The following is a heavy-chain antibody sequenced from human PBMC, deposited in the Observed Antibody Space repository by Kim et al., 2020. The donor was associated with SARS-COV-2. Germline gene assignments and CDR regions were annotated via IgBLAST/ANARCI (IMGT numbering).Heavy chain of an antibody. Sequence: ESVKGQFTNYRDNSKSTLYLQMNSLRAEDTAVYYCAKRMLSSSGNYYFDYWGQGTLVTVSS. CDR3: AKRMLSSSGNYYFDY. D-gene: IGHD3-22*01. J-gene: IGHJ4*02. V-gene: IGHV3-23*01.